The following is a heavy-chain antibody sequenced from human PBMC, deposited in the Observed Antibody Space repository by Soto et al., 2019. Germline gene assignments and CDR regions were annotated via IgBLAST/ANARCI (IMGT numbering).Heavy chain of an antibody. CDR2: IYYSGST. CDR1: GGSISSYY. V-gene: IGHV4-59*01. Sequence: SETLSLTCTVSGGSISSYYWSWIRQPPGKGLEWIGYIYYSGSTNYNPSLKSRVTISVDTSKNQFSLKLSSVTAADTAVYYCARDYDSSGYPTFYSFDPWGQGTLVTVS. CDR3: ARDYDSSGYPTFYSFDP. J-gene: IGHJ5*02. D-gene: IGHD3-22*01.